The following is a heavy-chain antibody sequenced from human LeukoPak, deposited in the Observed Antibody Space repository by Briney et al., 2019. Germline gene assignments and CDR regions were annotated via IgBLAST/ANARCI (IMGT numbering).Heavy chain of an antibody. CDR2: ISSSSSYI. V-gene: IGHV3-21*01. CDR1: GFTFSSYS. Sequence: GGSLRLSCAASGFTFSSYSMNWVRQAPGKGLEWVSSISSSSSYIYYADSVKGRFTISRDNAKNSLYLQMNSVRAEDTALYYCARGGRANGVYDAFDIWGQGTIVTVSS. CDR3: ARGGRANGVYDAFDI. D-gene: IGHD2-8*01. J-gene: IGHJ3*02.